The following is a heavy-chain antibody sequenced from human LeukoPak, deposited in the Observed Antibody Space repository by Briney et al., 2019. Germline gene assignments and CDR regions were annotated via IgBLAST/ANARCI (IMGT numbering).Heavy chain of an antibody. CDR3: SASRPHYGDYYGLDV. D-gene: IGHD4/OR15-4a*01. V-gene: IGHV3-30*03. CDR1: GLTFSSYG. J-gene: IGHJ6*02. Sequence: GGSLRLSCAASGLTFSSYGMHWVRQAPGKGLEWVAVISYDGSNKYSADSVKGRFTISRDNSKNTLYLQMNSLRTEDTAVYFCSASRPHYGDYYGLDVWGHGTTDTVSS. CDR2: ISYDGSNK.